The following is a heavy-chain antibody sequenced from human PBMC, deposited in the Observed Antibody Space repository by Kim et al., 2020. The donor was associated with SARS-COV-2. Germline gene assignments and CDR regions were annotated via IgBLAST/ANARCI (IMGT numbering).Heavy chain of an antibody. J-gene: IGHJ4*02. CDR2: GGST. D-gene: IGHD7-27*01. CDR3: AKDLTFDY. V-gene: IGHV3-23*01. Sequence: GGSTYYAAAVKGRFTISRDNSKNTLYLQMNSLRAEDTAVYYCAKDLTFDYWGQGTLVTVSS.